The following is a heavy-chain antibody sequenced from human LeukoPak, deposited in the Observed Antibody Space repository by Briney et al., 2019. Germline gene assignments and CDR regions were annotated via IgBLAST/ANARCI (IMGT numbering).Heavy chain of an antibody. CDR3: ARDHWGSLDY. J-gene: IGHJ4*02. D-gene: IGHD7-27*01. V-gene: IGHV4-59*11. CDR1: GSSMTTHS. Sequence: PSETPSLTCIVSGSSMTTHSWGWIRQPPGKGLEWIGYNTDSGNINFNPALKSRVTISVDTSKSQVSLKLSSVTPADTAEYYCARDHWGSLDYWGQGILVTVSS. CDR2: NTDSGNI.